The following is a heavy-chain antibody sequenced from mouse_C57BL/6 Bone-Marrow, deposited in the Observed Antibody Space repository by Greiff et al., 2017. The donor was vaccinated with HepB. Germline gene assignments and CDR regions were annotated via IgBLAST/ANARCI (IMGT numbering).Heavy chain of an antibody. J-gene: IGHJ3*01. CDR3: ARGIWDVWFAY. Sequence: EVKLVESGPGLVKPSQSLSLTCSVTGYSITSGYYWNWIRQFPGNKLEWMGYISYDGSNNYNPSLKNRISITRDTSKNQFFLKLNSVTTEDTATYYCARGIWDVWFAYWGQGTLVTVSA. V-gene: IGHV3-6*01. CDR2: ISYDGSN. D-gene: IGHD4-1*01. CDR1: GYSITSGYY.